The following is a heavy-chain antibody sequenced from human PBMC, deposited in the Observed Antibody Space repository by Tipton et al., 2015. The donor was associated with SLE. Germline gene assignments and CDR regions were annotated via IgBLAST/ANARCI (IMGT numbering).Heavy chain of an antibody. CDR2: IRTKGNSYTT. V-gene: IGHV3-72*01. Sequence: GSLRLSCAASGFSFSDYILDWVRQAPGKGLEWVGRIRTKGNSYTTEYAASVKGRFTISRDDSKNSLYLQMNSMKTEDTAVYHCARGRNSFDYWGRGTLVTVSS. CDR3: ARGRNSFDY. J-gene: IGHJ4*02. CDR1: GFSFSDYI.